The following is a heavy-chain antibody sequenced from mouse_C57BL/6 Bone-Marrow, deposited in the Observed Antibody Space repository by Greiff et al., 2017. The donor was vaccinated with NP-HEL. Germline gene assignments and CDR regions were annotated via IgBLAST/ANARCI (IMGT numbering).Heavy chain of an antibody. CDR2: ISSGSSTI. D-gene: IGHD4-1*01. CDR3: ARDWDY. V-gene: IGHV5-17*01. J-gene: IGHJ2*01. Sequence: LEWVAYISSGSSTIDYADTVKGRFTISRDNAKNTLFLQMTSLRSEDTAMYYCARDWDYWGQGTTLTVSS.